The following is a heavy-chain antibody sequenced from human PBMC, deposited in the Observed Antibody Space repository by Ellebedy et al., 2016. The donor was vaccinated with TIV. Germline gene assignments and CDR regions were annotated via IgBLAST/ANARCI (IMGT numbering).Heavy chain of an antibody. Sequence: SETLSLTCAVYGGSFSGYYWSWIRQPPGKGLEWIGEINHSGSTNYNPSLKSRVTVSVDTSKNQFSLKLSSVTAADTAVYYCARGRVNWIAAVSRLGWFDPWGQGTLVTVSS. D-gene: IGHD6-13*01. CDR1: GGSFSGYY. V-gene: IGHV4-34*01. CDR2: INHSGST. CDR3: ARGRVNWIAAVSRLGWFDP. J-gene: IGHJ5*02.